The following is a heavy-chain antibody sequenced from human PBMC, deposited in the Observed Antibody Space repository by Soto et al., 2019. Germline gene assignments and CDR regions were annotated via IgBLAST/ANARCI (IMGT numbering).Heavy chain of an antibody. J-gene: IGHJ4*02. CDR2: INHSGST. Sequence: SETLSLTCAVYGGSFSGYYRSWIRQPPGKGLEWIGEINHSGSTNYNPSLKSRVTISVDTSKNEFSLKLNSVTAADTAVYYCARGGVYGSGSYYGISMGWGQGTQVTVSS. V-gene: IGHV4-34*01. CDR3: ARGGVYGSGSYYGISMG. CDR1: GGSFSGYY. D-gene: IGHD3-10*01.